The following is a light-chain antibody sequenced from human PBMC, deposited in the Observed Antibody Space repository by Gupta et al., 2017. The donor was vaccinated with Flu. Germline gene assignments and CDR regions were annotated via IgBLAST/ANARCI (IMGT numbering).Light chain of an antibody. J-gene: IGKJ4*01. V-gene: IGKV4-1*01. CDR2: WAS. CDR3: QQYYSNPRIT. CDR1: QSVLYSSDNKNY. Sequence: DIVMTQSPDSLAVSLGERATINCKSSQSVLYSSDNKNYLAWYQQKPGQPPKLLIYWASTREAGVPDRFSGSGYGKDLTLTISSRQEEDVAVYYCQQYYSNPRITFGGGTKVEIK.